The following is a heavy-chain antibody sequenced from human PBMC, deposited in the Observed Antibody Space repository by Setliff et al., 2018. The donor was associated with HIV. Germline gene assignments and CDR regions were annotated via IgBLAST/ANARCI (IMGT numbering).Heavy chain of an antibody. V-gene: IGHV3-7*01. J-gene: IGHJ6*03. CDR2: IKQDGSEK. CDR1: GFTISNYW. D-gene: IGHD3-16*01. CDR3: ARDFLGDGYMDV. Sequence: GGSLRLSCAASGFTISNYWMNWVRQAPGKGLEWVANIKQDGSEKFYVDSVKGRFTISRDNAKNSLYLQMNSLRAEDTAVYYCARDFLGDGYMDVWGKGTTVTVSS.